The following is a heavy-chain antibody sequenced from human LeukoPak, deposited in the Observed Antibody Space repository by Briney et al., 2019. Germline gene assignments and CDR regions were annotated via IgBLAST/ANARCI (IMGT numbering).Heavy chain of an antibody. J-gene: IGHJ5*02. CDR1: GGSISSYY. CDR2: IYYSGNT. CDR3: VRGRAWFDP. D-gene: IGHD3-10*01. Sequence: SETLSLTCTVSGGSISSYYWSWIRQPPGKGLEWIGYIYYSGNTNYNSSLESRVTISVDTSKNQFSLRLDSVTAADTAVYYCVRGRAWFDPWGQGTLVTVSS. V-gene: IGHV4-59*01.